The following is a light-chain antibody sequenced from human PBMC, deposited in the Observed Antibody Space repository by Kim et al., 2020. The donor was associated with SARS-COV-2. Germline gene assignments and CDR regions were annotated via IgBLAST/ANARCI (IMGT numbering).Light chain of an antibody. CDR1: QAISNY. CDR2: AAS. CDR3: QKYDRAPLT. V-gene: IGKV1-27*01. J-gene: IGKJ4*01. Sequence: ASVGDRVTITCRASQAISNYLAWYQQKPGKVPQVLIYAASTLQSGVPSRFSGSGSGTDFTLTISSLQPEDVATYYCQKYDRAPLTFGGGTKVEIK.